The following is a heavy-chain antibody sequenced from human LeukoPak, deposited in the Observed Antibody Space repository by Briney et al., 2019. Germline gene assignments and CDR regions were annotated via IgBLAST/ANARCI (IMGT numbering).Heavy chain of an antibody. Sequence: GESLKISCKGSGYSFTSYWISWVRQMPRKGLEWMGRIDPSDSYTNYSPSFQGHVTISADKSISTAYLQWSSLKASDTATYYCASRPDPYGETDYWGQGTLVTVSS. CDR1: GYSFTSYW. V-gene: IGHV5-10-1*01. J-gene: IGHJ4*02. D-gene: IGHD4-17*01. CDR3: ASRPDPYGETDY. CDR2: IDPSDSYT.